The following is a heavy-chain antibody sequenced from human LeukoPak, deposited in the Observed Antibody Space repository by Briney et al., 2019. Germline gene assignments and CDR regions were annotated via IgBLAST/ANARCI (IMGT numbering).Heavy chain of an antibody. CDR3: ARDRAKYQLLSAGYFDY. D-gene: IGHD2-2*01. V-gene: IGHV3-21*01. CDR2: ISSSSSYI. Sequence: GGSLRLSCAASGFTFSSYSMNWVRQAPGKGLEWVSSISSSSSYIYYADSVKDRFTISRDNAKNSLYLQMNSLRAEDTAVYYCARDRAKYQLLSAGYFDYWGQGTLVPSPQ. J-gene: IGHJ4*02. CDR1: GFTFSSYS.